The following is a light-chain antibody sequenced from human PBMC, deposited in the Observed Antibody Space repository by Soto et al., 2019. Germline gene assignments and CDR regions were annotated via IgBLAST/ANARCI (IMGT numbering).Light chain of an antibody. CDR3: QKCKVAPFT. J-gene: IGKJ4*01. CDR2: AES. CDR1: QDIVNF. V-gene: IGKV1-27*01. Sequence: ILMTQAPSSLSAFVGDRVPITCRASQDIVNFLAWYQQKTGKVPKLLIYAESTLQSGVPYRFSGSGSGTDFNLTISRLQPEDVATYYCQKCKVAPFTFGGGTKVDIK.